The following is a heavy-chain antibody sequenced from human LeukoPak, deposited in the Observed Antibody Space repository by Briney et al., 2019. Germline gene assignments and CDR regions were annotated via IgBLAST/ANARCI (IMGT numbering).Heavy chain of an antibody. J-gene: IGHJ4*02. CDR1: GFSFSGHW. D-gene: IGHD6-6*01. CDR3: ARGPNSNWSGLDF. V-gene: IGHV3-74*01. Sequence: LTGGSLRLSCTASGFSFSGHWMHWARQLPGKGLVWVSRISPTGSTTSYADSVKGRFTVSRDNAKNTLYLQVSNLRAEDTAVYYCARGPNSNWSGLDFWGQETLLTVS. CDR2: ISPTGSTT.